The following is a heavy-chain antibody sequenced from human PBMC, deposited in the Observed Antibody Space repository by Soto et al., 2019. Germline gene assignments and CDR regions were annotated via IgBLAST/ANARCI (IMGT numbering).Heavy chain of an antibody. CDR3: AREGYSSGYYYYYGMDV. CDR1: GDSISSYY. V-gene: IGHV4-59*01. CDR2: IHYSGST. J-gene: IGHJ6*02. D-gene: IGHD3-22*01. Sequence: SETLSLTCTVSGDSISSYYWSWIRRPPGKGLEWIGYIHYSGSTNYNPSLKSRVTISVDTSKNQFSLKLSSVTAADTAVYYCAREGYSSGYYYYYGMDVWGQGTTVTVSS.